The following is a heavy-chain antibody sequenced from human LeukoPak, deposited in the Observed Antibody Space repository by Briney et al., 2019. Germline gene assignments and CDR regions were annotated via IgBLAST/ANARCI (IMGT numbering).Heavy chain of an antibody. CDR3: ARDPQWYGVHFDY. CDR2: INAGNGKT. CDR1: GYTFTNYA. V-gene: IGHV1-3*01. Sequence: ASVKVSCKTSGYTFTNYAIHWVRQAPGQGLEWMGWINAGNGKTKSSQKFQGRVTITRDTSANTAYMELSSLRSEDTAVYYCARDPQWYGVHFDYWGQGTLVTVSS. J-gene: IGHJ4*02. D-gene: IGHD3-10*01.